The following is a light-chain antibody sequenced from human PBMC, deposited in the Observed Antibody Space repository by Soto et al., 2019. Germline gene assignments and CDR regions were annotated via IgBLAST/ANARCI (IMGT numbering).Light chain of an antibody. Sequence: QSVLTQPPSASGSTGQSVTISCTGTSSDVGGYNYVSWYQQHPGKAPKLMIYEVSKWPSGVPDRFSGSKSGNTASLTVSGLQAEDEADYYCSSYAGSNKLVFGGGTKVTVL. CDR2: EVS. J-gene: IGLJ2*01. V-gene: IGLV2-8*01. CDR1: SSDVGGYNY. CDR3: SSYAGSNKLV.